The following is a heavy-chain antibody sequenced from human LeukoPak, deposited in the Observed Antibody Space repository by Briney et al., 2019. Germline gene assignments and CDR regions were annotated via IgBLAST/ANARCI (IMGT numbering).Heavy chain of an antibody. CDR2: ISSSGAYT. J-gene: IGHJ5*02. D-gene: IGHD6-13*01. CDR1: GFTVSNSY. Sequence: GGSLRLSCAASGFTVSNSYMSWVRQAPGKGLEWVSIISSSGAYTQYEDSVKGRFTISRDNSKNTLYLEMNSLRAEDTAVYYCVREVYTSSWYWFDPWGQGTLVTVSS. CDR3: VREVYTSSWYWFDP. V-gene: IGHV3-53*01.